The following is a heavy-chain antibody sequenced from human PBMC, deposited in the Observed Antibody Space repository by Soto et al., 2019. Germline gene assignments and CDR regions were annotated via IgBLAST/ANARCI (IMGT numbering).Heavy chain of an antibody. D-gene: IGHD2-15*01. V-gene: IGHV4-59*01. CDR1: GGSISSYY. CDR2: IYYSGST. J-gene: IGHJ3*02. CDR3: ARELGYCSGGSCYAAFDI. Sequence: SETLSLTCTVSGGSISSYYWSWIRQPPGKGLEWIGYIYYSGSTNYNTSLKSRVTISVDTSKNQFSLKLSSVTAADTAVYYCARELGYCSGGSCYAAFDIWGQGTMVTVSS.